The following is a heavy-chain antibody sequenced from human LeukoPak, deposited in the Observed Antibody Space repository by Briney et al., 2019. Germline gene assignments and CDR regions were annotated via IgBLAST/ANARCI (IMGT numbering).Heavy chain of an antibody. Sequence: GGSLRLSCAASGFTFSSYAMSWVRQAPGKGLEWVSAISGSGGSTYYADSVKGRFTISRDNSKNTLYLQMNSLRAEDKAVYYCAKVLYYDFWSGYFDYWGQGTLVTVSS. CDR1: GFTFSSYA. J-gene: IGHJ4*02. CDR3: AKVLYYDFWSGYFDY. V-gene: IGHV3-23*01. CDR2: ISGSGGST. D-gene: IGHD3-3*01.